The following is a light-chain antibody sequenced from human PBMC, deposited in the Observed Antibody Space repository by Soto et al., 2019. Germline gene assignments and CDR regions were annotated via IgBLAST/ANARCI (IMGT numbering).Light chain of an antibody. V-gene: IGKV4-1*01. CDR2: WAS. CDR3: QQYYSLPFT. J-gene: IGKJ3*01. CDR1: QSVLYSSNNRNY. Sequence: DIVMTQSPDSLAVSLGERATINCKSSQSVLYSSNNRNYLVWYQQKPGQPPKLLIDWASTRESGVPDRFSGSGSGTDFTLTISSLQAEDVVVYFCQQYYSLPFTFGPGTQVDIK.